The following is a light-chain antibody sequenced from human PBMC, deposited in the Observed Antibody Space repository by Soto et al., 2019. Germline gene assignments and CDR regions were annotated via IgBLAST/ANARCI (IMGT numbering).Light chain of an antibody. V-gene: IGKV3-20*01. Sequence: EIVLTQSPGTLSLSPGDRATLFCRASQSVSNNYLAWYQQKPGQPPRLLIYGASNRGTGIPDRISGSGSGTDFTLTISRLEPEDFAVYYCQQYGSSGTFGQGTKVDI. CDR2: GAS. J-gene: IGKJ1*01. CDR1: QSVSNNY. CDR3: QQYGSSGT.